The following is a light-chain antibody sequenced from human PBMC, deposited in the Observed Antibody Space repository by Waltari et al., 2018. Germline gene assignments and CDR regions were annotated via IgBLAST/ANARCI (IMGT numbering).Light chain of an antibody. CDR1: QSTLGH. Sequence: DIPMTQAPSSLSASVGDRVTMTCRASQSTLGHLNWFQQQPGRPPKLLIHTASSLQSGVPSRFSGSGSGTHFTLTITSLQPEDFATYFCQQTYSTPYTFGQRTKVDIK. CDR3: QQTYSTPYT. V-gene: IGKV1-39*01. CDR2: TAS. J-gene: IGKJ2*01.